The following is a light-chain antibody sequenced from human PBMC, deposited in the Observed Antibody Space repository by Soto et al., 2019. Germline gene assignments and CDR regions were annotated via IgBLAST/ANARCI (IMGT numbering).Light chain of an antibody. V-gene: IGLV2-11*01. CDR2: DVS. CDR3: CSYAGRYTDV. Sequence: QSALAQPRSVSGSPGQSVTISCTGTSSDVGVYNYVSWYQQYPGKAPKLMIYDVSKRPSGVPDRFSGSRSGNTASLTISGLQAEDEADYYCCSYAGRYTDVFGGGTKVTVL. J-gene: IGLJ1*01. CDR1: SSDVGVYNY.